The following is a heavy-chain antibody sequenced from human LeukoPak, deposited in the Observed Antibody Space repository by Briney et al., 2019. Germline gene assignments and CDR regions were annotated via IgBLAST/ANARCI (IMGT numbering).Heavy chain of an antibody. J-gene: IGHJ4*02. CDR1: GFTFSSYA. CDR3: ARGRYSSSWYSY. V-gene: IGHV3-30*04. D-gene: IGHD6-13*01. Sequence: GRSLRLSCAASGFTFSSYAMHWVRQAPGKGLEWVAVISYDGSNKYYADSVKGRFTISRDNSKNTLYLQMNSLRAEDTAVYYCARGRYSSSWYSYWGQGTLVTVSS. CDR2: ISYDGSNK.